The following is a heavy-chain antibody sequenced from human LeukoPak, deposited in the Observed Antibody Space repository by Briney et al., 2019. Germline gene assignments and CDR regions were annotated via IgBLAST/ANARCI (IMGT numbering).Heavy chain of an antibody. J-gene: IGHJ6*03. CDR2: IYYSGST. Sequence: SETLSLTCTVSGGSISSYYWSWIRQPPGKGPEWIGYIYYSGSTNYNPSLKSRVTISVDTSKNQFSLKLSSVTAADTAVYYCARHTNYYDSSGYPTYYMDVWGKGTTVTVSS. V-gene: IGHV4-59*08. CDR1: GGSISSYY. D-gene: IGHD3-22*01. CDR3: ARHTNYYDSSGYPTYYMDV.